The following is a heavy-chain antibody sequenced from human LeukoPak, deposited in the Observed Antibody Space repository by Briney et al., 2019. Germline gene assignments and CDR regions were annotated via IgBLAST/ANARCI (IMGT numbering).Heavy chain of an antibody. CDR3: ARRGIAAAGPPDY. CDR1: GGSFSGYY. D-gene: IGHD6-13*01. Sequence: PSETLSLTCGVYGGSFSGYYWSWIRQPPGKGLEWIGEINHSGSTNYNPSLKSRVTISVDTSKNQFSLKLSSVTAADTAVYYCARRGIAAAGPPDYWGQGTLVTVSS. J-gene: IGHJ4*02. V-gene: IGHV4-34*01. CDR2: INHSGST.